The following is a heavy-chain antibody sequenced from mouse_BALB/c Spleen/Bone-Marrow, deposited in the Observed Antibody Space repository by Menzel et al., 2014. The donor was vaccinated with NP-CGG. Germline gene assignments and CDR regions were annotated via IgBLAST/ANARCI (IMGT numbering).Heavy chain of an antibody. V-gene: IGHV5-6*01. CDR2: ISSGGSYT. CDR3: ARQRDYDYFDY. D-gene: IGHD2-4*01. Sequence: EVQLQQSGGDLVKPGGSLKLSCAASGFTFSNYGMSWVRQTPDKRLEWVATISSGGSYTYYPDSVKGRFTISRDNAKNTLYLQMSSLKSEDTAMYYCARQRDYDYFDYRGQGTTLTVSS. CDR1: GFTFSNYG. J-gene: IGHJ2*01.